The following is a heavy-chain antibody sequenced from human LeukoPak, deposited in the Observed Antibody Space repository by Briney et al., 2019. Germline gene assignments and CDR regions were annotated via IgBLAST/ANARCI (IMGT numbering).Heavy chain of an antibody. CDR1: GYTFTGYY. CDR2: INPNSGGT. CDR3: ARVPIPKERWYVDY. Sequence: GASVKVSCKASGYTFTGYYMHWARQAPGQGLEWMGRINPNSGGTNYAQKFQGRVTMTRDTSISTAYMELSRLRSDDTAVYYCARVPIPKERWYVDYWGQGTLVTVSS. V-gene: IGHV1-2*06. J-gene: IGHJ4*02. D-gene: IGHD6-13*01.